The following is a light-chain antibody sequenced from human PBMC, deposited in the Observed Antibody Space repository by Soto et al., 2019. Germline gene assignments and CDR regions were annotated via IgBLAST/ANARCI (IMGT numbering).Light chain of an antibody. CDR3: HQYYSAPWT. Sequence: DIAMTQSPDSLAVSLGERATINCKSSQSILYSSNNNNYLAWYQQKPGQPPKLLIYWASTRESGVPDRFSGSGSGTDFTLTISSLQAEDVAVYYCHQYYSAPWTFGQGTKVEIK. V-gene: IGKV4-1*01. CDR2: WAS. J-gene: IGKJ1*01. CDR1: QSILYSSNNNNY.